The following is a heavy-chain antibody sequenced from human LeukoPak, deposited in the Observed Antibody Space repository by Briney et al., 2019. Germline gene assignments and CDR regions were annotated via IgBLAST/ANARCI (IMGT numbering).Heavy chain of an antibody. CDR3: ARGAAGSCFDY. CDR1: GYTFTGNY. CDR2: INPNGGAT. Sequence: ASVKVSCKAFGYTFTGNYIHWVRQAPGQGLEWMGWINPNGGATNYAQKLQGRVTTTRDTSISTAYMELSRLTSDDTAVYYCARGAAGSCFDYWGQGTLVTVSS. J-gene: IGHJ4*02. V-gene: IGHV1-2*02. D-gene: IGHD6-13*01.